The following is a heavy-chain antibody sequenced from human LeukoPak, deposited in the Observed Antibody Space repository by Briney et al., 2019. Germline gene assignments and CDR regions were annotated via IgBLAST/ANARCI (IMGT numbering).Heavy chain of an antibody. D-gene: IGHD3-22*01. V-gene: IGHV3-11*01. CDR3: ARDPRIYDSSGYSLGY. J-gene: IGHJ4*02. Sequence: GGSLRLSCAASGFTFSDYYMSWIRQAPGKGLEWVSYISSSGSTIYYADSVKGRFTISRDNAKNSLYLQMNSPRAEDTAVYYCARDPRIYDSSGYSLGYWGQGTLVTVSS. CDR1: GFTFSDYY. CDR2: ISSSGSTI.